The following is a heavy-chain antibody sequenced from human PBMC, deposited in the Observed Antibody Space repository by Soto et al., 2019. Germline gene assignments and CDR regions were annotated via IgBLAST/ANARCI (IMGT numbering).Heavy chain of an antibody. Sequence: QITLKESGPTLVKPTQTLTLTCTFSGFSLSTSGVGVGWIRQPPGKALEWLALIYWDDDKRYSPSLKSRLTITKDTSKNQVVLTMTNMDPVDTATYYCEHHDYGDYAEVGFDYWGQGTLVTVSS. D-gene: IGHD4-17*01. CDR3: EHHDYGDYAEVGFDY. J-gene: IGHJ4*02. CDR1: GFSLSTSGVG. V-gene: IGHV2-5*02. CDR2: IYWDDDK.